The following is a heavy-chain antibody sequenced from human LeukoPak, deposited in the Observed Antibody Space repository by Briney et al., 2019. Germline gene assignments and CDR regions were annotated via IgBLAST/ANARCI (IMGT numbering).Heavy chain of an antibody. J-gene: IGHJ5*02. CDR1: GYSFNTYA. CDR2: INTNTGDP. D-gene: IGHD3-16*01. V-gene: IGHV7-4-1*02. CDR3: ARDIGMITFGGVYFDP. Sequence: ASVKVSCKASGYSFNTYAMNWVRQAPGQGLEWMGWINTNTGDPMYAQGFTGRFVFSLDTSVSTAYLQISSLKAEDTAVYYCARDIGMITFGGVYFDPWGQGTLVTVSS.